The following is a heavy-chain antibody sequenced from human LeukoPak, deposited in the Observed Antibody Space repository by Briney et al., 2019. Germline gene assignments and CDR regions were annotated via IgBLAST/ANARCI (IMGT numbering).Heavy chain of an antibody. J-gene: IGHJ4*02. D-gene: IGHD6-19*01. Sequence: GASVKVSCKASGYTFTSYGISWVRQAPGQGLEWMGWISAYNGNTNYAQKLQGRVTMTTDTSTSTAYMVLRSLRSDDTAVYYCARDLSSGGAVAGLDQFDYWGQGTLVTVSS. CDR3: ARDLSSGGAVAGLDQFDY. CDR1: GYTFTSYG. CDR2: ISAYNGNT. V-gene: IGHV1-18*01.